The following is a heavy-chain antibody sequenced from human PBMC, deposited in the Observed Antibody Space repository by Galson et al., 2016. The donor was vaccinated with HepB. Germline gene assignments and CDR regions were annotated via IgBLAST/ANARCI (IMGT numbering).Heavy chain of an antibody. J-gene: IGHJ5*02. D-gene: IGHD4-23*01. CDR3: ARFYYGGFGRFDP. V-gene: IGHV4-30-4*01. CDR2: IYYSGIS. CDR1: AGSISSGDYY. Sequence: TLSLTCTVSAGSISSGDYYWSWIRQPPGKGLEWVGYIYYSGISYYMASLKSRATMSVDTSNDQFSLKLTSVTAADTAVYYCARFYYGGFGRFDPWGQGILVTVSS.